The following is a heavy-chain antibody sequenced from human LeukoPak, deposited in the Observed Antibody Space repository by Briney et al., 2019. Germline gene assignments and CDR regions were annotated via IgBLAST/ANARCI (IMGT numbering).Heavy chain of an antibody. CDR3: ARLGGGIVATKIKYYYYMDV. CDR2: INHSGST. Sequence: SETLSLTCAVYGGSFSDFYWGWIRQPPGKGLEWIAEINHSGSTSYNPSLKSRVTISVDTSKNQFSLKLSSVTAADTAVYYCARLGGGIVATKIKYYYYMDVWGKGTTVTVSS. D-gene: IGHD5-12*01. CDR1: GGSFSDFY. V-gene: IGHV4-34*01. J-gene: IGHJ6*03.